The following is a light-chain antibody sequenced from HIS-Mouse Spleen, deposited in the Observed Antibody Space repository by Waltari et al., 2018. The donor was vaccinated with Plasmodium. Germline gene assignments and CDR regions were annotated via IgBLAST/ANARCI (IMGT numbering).Light chain of an antibody. CDR1: SSDVGGHNY. CDR2: DVS. V-gene: IGLV2-11*01. J-gene: IGLJ1*01. CDR3: CSYAGSYTYV. Sequence: QSALTQPRSVSGSPGQSVTISCTGTSSDVGGHNYVPWYQQHPGKAPKPMIYDVSKRPSGVPDRFSGSKSGNTASLTISGLQAEDEADYYCCSYAGSYTYVFGTGTKVTVL.